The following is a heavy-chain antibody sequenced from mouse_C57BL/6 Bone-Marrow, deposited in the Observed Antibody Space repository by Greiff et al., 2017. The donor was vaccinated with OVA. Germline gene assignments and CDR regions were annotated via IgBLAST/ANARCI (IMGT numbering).Heavy chain of an antibody. J-gene: IGHJ1*03. D-gene: IGHD1-1*01. CDR3: ARCGYGSSPNWYFDV. CDR1: GYTFTSYW. Sequence: QVQLQQPGAELVMPGASVKLSCKASGYTFTSYWLHWVKQRPGQGLEWIGEIDPSDSYTNYNQKFKGKSTLTVDKSSSTAYMQLSSLTSEDSAVYYCARCGYGSSPNWYFDVWGTGTTVTVSS. V-gene: IGHV1-69*01. CDR2: IDPSDSYT.